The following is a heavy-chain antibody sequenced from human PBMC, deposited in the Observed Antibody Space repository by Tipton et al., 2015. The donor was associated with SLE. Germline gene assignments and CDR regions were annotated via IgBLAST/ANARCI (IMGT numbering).Heavy chain of an antibody. CDR1: GGSFSGYY. J-gene: IGHJ4*02. CDR3: ARGPLSIEIPAAGVIGY. V-gene: IGHV4-34*01. CDR2: INHSGST. D-gene: IGHD6-13*01. Sequence: TLSLTCAVYGGSFSGYYWSWIRQPPGKGLEWIGEINHSGSTNYNPSLKSRVTISGDTSKNQFSLKLSSVTAADTAVYYCARGPLSIEIPAAGVIGYWGQGTLVTVSS.